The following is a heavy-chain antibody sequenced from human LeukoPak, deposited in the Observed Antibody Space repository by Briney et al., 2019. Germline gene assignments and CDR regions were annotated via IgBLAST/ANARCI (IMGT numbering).Heavy chain of an antibody. Sequence: ASVKVSCKASGYTFTSYGISWVRQAPGQGLEWMGWINPNSGGTNYAQKFQGRVTMTRDTSISTAYMELSRLRSDDTAVYYCARGTVSIDYWGQGTLVTVSS. J-gene: IGHJ4*02. CDR2: INPNSGGT. V-gene: IGHV1-2*02. D-gene: IGHD4-17*01. CDR3: ARGTVSIDY. CDR1: GYTFTSYG.